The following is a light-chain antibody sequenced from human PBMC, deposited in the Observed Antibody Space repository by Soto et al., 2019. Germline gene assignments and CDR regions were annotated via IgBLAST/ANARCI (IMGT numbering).Light chain of an antibody. Sequence: GLSQPPSSSAFAGQSIAISCTGTSSDVGGYSYVSCYQRHPGKAPKLLLSEVSKRPSGVSDRCSGSKSGNTASLTSSGLQTQEESDYYCSSFTSAYTVGFGTGPKVTVL. J-gene: IGLJ1*01. CDR1: SSDVGGYSY. CDR2: EVS. CDR3: SSFTSAYTVG. V-gene: IGLV2-14*01.